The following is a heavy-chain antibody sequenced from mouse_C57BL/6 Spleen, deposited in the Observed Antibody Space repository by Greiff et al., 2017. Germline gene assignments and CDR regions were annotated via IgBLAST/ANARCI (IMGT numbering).Heavy chain of an antibody. D-gene: IGHD2-3*01. CDR2: IYPGDGDT. CDR3: AGSIYVGYDFAY. J-gene: IGHJ3*01. Sequence: QVQLQQSGPELVKPGASVKISCKASGYAFSSSWMNWVKQRPGKGLEWIGRIYPGDGDTNYNRKLKGKATLTADKSSSTAYMQLSSLTSEDSSVYFCAGSIYVGYDFAYWGQGTLVTVSA. V-gene: IGHV1-82*01. CDR1: GYAFSSSW.